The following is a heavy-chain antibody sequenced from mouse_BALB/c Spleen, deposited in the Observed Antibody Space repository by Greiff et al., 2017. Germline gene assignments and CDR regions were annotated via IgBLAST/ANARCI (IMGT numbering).Heavy chain of an antibody. CDR3: ARSNDYDASDY. V-gene: IGHV1S126*01. J-gene: IGHJ2*01. CDR1: GYSFTSYW. CDR2: IDPSDSET. D-gene: IGHD2-4*01. Sequence: VQLVESGPQLVRPGASVKISCKASGYSFTSYWMHWVKQRPGQGLEWIGMIDPSDSETHYNQKFKDKAILTVDKSSSTAYMQLSSLTSEDSAVYYCARSNDYDASDYWGQGTTLTVSS.